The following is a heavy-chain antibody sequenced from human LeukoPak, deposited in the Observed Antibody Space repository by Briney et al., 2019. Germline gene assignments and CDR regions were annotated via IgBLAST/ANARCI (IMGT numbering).Heavy chain of an antibody. Sequence: GGSLKISCKGFGYSFSTYCIGWVRQVPGKGMEWMGIVYPGDSDTIHSPSFQGQVTLSADKSISTAYLQWSSLKASDTAIYYCARSSCGGVGYYSLDLNYYGMDAWGQEPTVTVPS. V-gene: IGHV5-51*01. CDR2: VYPGDSDT. J-gene: IGHJ6*02. CDR1: GYSFSTYC. CDR3: ARSSCGGVGYYSLDLNYYGMDA. D-gene: IGHD3-22*01.